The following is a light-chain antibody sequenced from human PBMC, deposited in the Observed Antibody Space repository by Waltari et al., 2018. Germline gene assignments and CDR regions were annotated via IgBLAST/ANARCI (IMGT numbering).Light chain of an antibody. CDR2: AAS. J-gene: IGKJ4*01. CDR3: QQYNNWPPLT. CDR1: QSLSSN. Sequence: EVVMTQSPATLSVSPGERATLSCRASQSLSSNLAWYQQKPGQAPRLLISAASTRATGIPARFSGSGSGTEFTLTISSLQSEDFAVYYCQQYNNWPPLTFGGGTKVEIK. V-gene: IGKV3-15*01.